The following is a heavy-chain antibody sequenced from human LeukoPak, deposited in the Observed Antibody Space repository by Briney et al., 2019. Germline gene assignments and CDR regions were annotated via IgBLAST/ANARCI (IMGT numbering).Heavy chain of an antibody. CDR3: ARDVYQLLFYYFDY. V-gene: IGHV3-7*03. Sequence: GGSLRLSCAASGFTFSSYWMSWVRQAPGKGLEWVANIKQDGSEKYYVDSVKGRFTISRDNAKNSLYQQMNSLRAEDTAVYYCARDVYQLLFYYFDYWGQGTLVTVSS. D-gene: IGHD2-2*01. J-gene: IGHJ4*02. CDR1: GFTFSSYW. CDR2: IKQDGSEK.